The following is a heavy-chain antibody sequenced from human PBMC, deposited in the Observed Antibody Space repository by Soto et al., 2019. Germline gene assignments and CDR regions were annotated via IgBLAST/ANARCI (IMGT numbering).Heavy chain of an antibody. Sequence: SLRLSCAAAGVRLEDDAMHWVRQAPGRGLECVSGIDSNSDLIGYADSVKAPITIPRDNGKNSLYLQMNSLRPEDRALYYCAKVHYGSAIYGMDVWGQRTTVTV. CDR1: GVRLEDDA. CDR3: AKVHYGSAIYGMDV. J-gene: IGHJ6*02. CDR2: IDSNSDLI. D-gene: IGHD3-10*01. V-gene: IGHV3-9*01.